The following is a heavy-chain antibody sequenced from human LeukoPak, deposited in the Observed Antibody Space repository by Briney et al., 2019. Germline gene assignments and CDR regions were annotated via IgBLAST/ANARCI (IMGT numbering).Heavy chain of an antibody. V-gene: IGHV4-38-2*01. CDR2: MYYNRDT. Sequence: SETLSLTCVVSGYSINNGYYWGWIRQTPGKGLEWIGSMYYNRDTYYNPSLSSRVIMSIDTSKNVFSLKLNSVTAADTAVYYCAKTVYYYDSSVYFDAFEIWGQGTRVAVSS. J-gene: IGHJ3*02. CDR3: AKTVYYYDSSVYFDAFEI. CDR1: GYSINNGYY. D-gene: IGHD3-22*01.